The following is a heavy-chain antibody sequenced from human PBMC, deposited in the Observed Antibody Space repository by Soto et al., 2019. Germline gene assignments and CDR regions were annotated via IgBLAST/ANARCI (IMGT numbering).Heavy chain of an antibody. Sequence: SETLSLTCTVSGGSISSYYWSWIRQPPGKGLEWIGYISYSGSTNYNPSLKSRVTISVDTSKNQFSLKLSSVTAADTAVYFCARTQGAWYYDIPRFDPWGQGTLVTVSS. J-gene: IGHJ5*02. D-gene: IGHD3-9*01. CDR1: GGSISSYY. CDR2: ISYSGST. CDR3: ARTQGAWYYDIPRFDP. V-gene: IGHV4-59*01.